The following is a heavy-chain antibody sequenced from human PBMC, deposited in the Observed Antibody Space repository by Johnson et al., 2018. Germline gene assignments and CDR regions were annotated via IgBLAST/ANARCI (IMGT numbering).Heavy chain of an antibody. CDR3: AKGVTVDAFDI. D-gene: IGHD3-10*01. V-gene: IGHV3-9*01. CDR2: ISWNSGSI. Sequence: VQLVQSGGGLVQPGRSLRLSCAASGFTFDDYAMHWVRQAPGKGLEWVSSISWNSGSIGYADSVKGGFTISRANAKHSLYLQINSLRAEDTALYYCAKGVTVDAFDIWGQGTMVTVSS. J-gene: IGHJ3*02. CDR1: GFTFDDYA.